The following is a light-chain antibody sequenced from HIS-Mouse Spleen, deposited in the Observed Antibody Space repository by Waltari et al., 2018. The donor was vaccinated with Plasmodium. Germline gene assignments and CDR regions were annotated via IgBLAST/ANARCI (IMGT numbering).Light chain of an antibody. Sequence: SYELTQPPSVSVSPGQTARITCSGDALPKKYAYWYQQKSGQAPVLVIYEDSKRPSGIPERLSGSSSGNMATLTISGAQVEDEADYYCYSTDSSGNHRVFGGGTKLTVL. CDR3: YSTDSSGNHRV. CDR2: EDS. J-gene: IGLJ3*02. CDR1: ALPKKY. V-gene: IGLV3-10*01.